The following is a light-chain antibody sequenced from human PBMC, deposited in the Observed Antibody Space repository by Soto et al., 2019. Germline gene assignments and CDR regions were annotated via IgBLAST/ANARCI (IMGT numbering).Light chain of an antibody. CDR3: QSYDSSLRNYV. J-gene: IGLJ1*01. CDR1: SSNIGAGYD. V-gene: IGLV1-40*01. CDR2: GNI. Sequence: QSVLTQPPSVSGAPGQRVTISCTGSSSNIGAGYDVHWYQQRPGTGPKLLIFGNINRPSGVPDRFSGSKSGTSASLAITGLQAEDEADYYCQSYDSSLRNYVFGTGTKLTVL.